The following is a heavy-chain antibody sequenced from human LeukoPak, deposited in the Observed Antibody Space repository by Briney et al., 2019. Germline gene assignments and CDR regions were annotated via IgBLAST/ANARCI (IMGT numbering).Heavy chain of an antibody. CDR3: ASGPTHYYYGMDV. CDR2: IYYSGST. CDR1: GGSISSSSYY. J-gene: IGHJ6*02. V-gene: IGHV4-39*01. Sequence: PSETLSLTCTVSGGSISSSSYYWGWIRQPPGKGLEWIGSIYYSGSTYYNPSLKSRVTISVDTSKNQFSLKLSSVTAADTAVYYCASGPTHYYYGMDVWGQGTTVTVSS.